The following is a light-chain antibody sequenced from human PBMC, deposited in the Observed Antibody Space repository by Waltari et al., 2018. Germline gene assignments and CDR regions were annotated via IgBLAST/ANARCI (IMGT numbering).Light chain of an antibody. J-gene: IGLJ3*02. Sequence: QSALTQTASVSGSPGQAITISCSGTSSDIGKYNLVSWYQQDPGKAPTLLIYDVNNRPSGVSNLFSGSKSGNTAFLTISGLQTADEADYYCCSYVGCAISVFGGGTKLTVL. V-gene: IGLV2-23*02. CDR1: SSDIGKYNL. CDR3: CSYVGCAISV. CDR2: DVN.